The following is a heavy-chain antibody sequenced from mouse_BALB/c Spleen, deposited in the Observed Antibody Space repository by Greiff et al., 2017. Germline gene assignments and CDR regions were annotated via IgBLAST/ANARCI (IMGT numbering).Heavy chain of an antibody. V-gene: IGHV1-9*01. CDR3: ARGGGNYGFAY. J-gene: IGHJ3*01. D-gene: IGHD2-1*01. CDR2: ILPGSGST. Sequence: QVQLQQSGAEPMKPGASVKISCKATGYTFSSYWIEWVKQRPGHGLEWIGEILPGSGSTNYNEKFKGKATFTADTSSNTAYMQLSSLTSEDSAVYCCARGGGNYGFAYWGQGTLVTVSA. CDR1: GYTFSSYW.